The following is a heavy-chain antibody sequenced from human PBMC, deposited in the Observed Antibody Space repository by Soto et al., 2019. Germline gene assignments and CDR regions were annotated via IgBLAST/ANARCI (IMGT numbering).Heavy chain of an antibody. D-gene: IGHD3-9*01. CDR3: AKEPPDILTGYYYYYGMDV. CDR1: GFTFSSYA. Sequence: PGGSLRLSCTASGFTFSSYAMNWVRQAPGKGLEWVSAISGSGGGTYYADSVKGRFTISRDNSKNTLYLQMNSLRAEDTAVYYCAKEPPDILTGYYYYYGMDVWGQGTTVTVSS. V-gene: IGHV3-23*01. CDR2: ISGSGGGT. J-gene: IGHJ6*02.